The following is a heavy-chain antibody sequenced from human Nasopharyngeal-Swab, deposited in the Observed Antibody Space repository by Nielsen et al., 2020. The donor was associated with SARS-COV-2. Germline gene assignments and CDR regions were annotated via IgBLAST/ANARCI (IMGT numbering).Heavy chain of an antibody. D-gene: IGHD6-19*01. CDR2: NFSNDEK. Sequence: WIRQPPGKALEWLAHNFSNDEKSYSASLKSRLTISKDTPKSQVVLTMTNMYPVDPATYYCARMVRSGWPLIHYYNGMDGWGQGTTVTVSS. J-gene: IGHJ6*02. V-gene: IGHV2-26*01. CDR3: ARMVRSGWPLIHYYNGMDG.